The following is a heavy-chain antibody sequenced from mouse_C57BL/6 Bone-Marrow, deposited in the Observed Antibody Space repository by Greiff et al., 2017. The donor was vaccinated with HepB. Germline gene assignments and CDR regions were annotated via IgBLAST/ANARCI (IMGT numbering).Heavy chain of an antibody. Sequence: EVKVVESGGDLVKPGGSLKLSCAASGFTFSSYGMSWVRQTPDKRLEWVATISSGGSYTYYPDSVKGRFTISRDNAKKTLYLQMSSLKSEDTAMYYCANELRLPAWFAYWGQGTLVTVSA. CDR3: ANELRLPAWFAY. V-gene: IGHV5-6*01. CDR2: ISSGGSYT. J-gene: IGHJ3*01. D-gene: IGHD3-2*02. CDR1: GFTFSSYG.